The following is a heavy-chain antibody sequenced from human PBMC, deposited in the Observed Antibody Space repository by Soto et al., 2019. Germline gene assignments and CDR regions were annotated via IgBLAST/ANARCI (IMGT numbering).Heavy chain of an antibody. Sequence: QVQLVESGGGVVQPGRSLRLSCAASGFTFSSYGMHWVRQAPGKGLEWVAVIWYDGSNQYYADSVKGRFTISRDNSKNTLYLQMNSLRAEDTAVYYCAKAGTTVVHWFDPWGQGTLVTVSS. CDR2: IWYDGSNQ. J-gene: IGHJ5*02. V-gene: IGHV3-33*06. D-gene: IGHD4-17*01. CDR1: GFTFSSYG. CDR3: AKAGTTVVHWFDP.